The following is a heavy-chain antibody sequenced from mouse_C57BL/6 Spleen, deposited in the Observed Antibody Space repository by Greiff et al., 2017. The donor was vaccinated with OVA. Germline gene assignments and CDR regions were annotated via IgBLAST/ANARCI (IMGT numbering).Heavy chain of an antibody. CDR2: IDPSDSET. D-gene: IGHD2-4*01. V-gene: IGHV1-52*01. CDR1: GYTFTSYW. CDR3: ARRGNDYDPLSFGY. Sequence: QVQLQQPGAELVRPGSSVKLSCKASGYTFTSYWMHWVKQRPIQGLEWIGNIDPSDSETHYNQKFKDKATLTVDKSSSTAYMQLSSLTSEDSAVYYCARRGNDYDPLSFGYWGQGTTLTVSS. J-gene: IGHJ2*01.